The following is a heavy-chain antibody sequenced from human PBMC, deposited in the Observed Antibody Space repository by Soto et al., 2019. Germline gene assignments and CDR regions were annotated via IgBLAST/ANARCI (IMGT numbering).Heavy chain of an antibody. J-gene: IGHJ5*02. CDR2: IYHTGTT. D-gene: IGHD2-2*01. Sequence: SETLSLTCSVSGGSISSIDYFFIWIREPPWKGLEWIGFIYHTGTTYYNPSLRSRVTISIDTSKSQFSMKLNSVTAADTAVYYCARVMAAMQNWLDPWGQGTLVTVSS. CDR1: GGSISSIDYF. CDR3: ARVMAAMQNWLDP. V-gene: IGHV4-30-4*01.